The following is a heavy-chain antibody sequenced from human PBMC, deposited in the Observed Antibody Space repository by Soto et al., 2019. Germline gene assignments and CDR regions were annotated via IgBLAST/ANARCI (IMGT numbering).Heavy chain of an antibody. Sequence: QVQLQESGPGLVKPSETLSLTCTVSGGSISSYYWSWIRQPPGKGLEWIGYIYYSGSTNYNPSLKSRVTISVDTSKNQFSLKLSSVTAADTAVYYCARADIVVVPAANHNWFDPWGQGTLVTVSS. CDR2: IYYSGST. J-gene: IGHJ5*02. D-gene: IGHD2-2*01. CDR1: GGSISSYY. V-gene: IGHV4-59*01. CDR3: ARADIVVVPAANHNWFDP.